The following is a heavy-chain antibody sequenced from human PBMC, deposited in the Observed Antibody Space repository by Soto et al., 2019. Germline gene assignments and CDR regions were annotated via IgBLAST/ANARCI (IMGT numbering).Heavy chain of an antibody. CDR3: AKNVLFVPAAPSERFVP. J-gene: IGHJ5*02. D-gene: IGHD2-2*01. Sequence: GGSLRLSCAASGFTFGSYAMSWVRQPPGKGLEWVSGISGSGGSTYYADSVKGRFTISRDNSKSTVYLQMNSLRAEDTAVYYCAKNVLFVPAAPSERFVPWDQGALVIVS. CDR1: GFTFGSYA. V-gene: IGHV3-23*01. CDR2: ISGSGGST.